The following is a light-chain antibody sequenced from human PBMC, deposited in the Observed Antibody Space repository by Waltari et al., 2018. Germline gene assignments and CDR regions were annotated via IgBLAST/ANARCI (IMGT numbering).Light chain of an antibody. J-gene: IGKJ5*01. V-gene: IGKV1-39*01. CDR1: QSISSY. CDR3: QQSYSTPPT. CDR2: AAS. Sequence: DIQMTQSPSSLSASVGDRVTITCRASQSISSYLNWYQQKPGKAPKFLISAASSLQSGVPSRFSGSGSGTDFTLTIRSLQPEDFATYYCQQSYSTPPTFGQGTRLE.